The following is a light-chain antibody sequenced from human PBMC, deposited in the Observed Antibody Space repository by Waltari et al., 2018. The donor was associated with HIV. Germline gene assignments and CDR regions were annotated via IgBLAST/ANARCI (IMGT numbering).Light chain of an antibody. J-gene: IGLJ1*01. Sequence: QSALTQPPSASGSLGQSVTISCTGTSTDISGYDYVSWYQQHPGKAPKLLIYEVNKRPSGVPDRFSASRADKRASLTISGLQYEDEAEYYCSSYTDFNTPHVFGTGTKVTVL. CDR3: SSYTDFNTPHV. V-gene: IGLV2-8*01. CDR2: EVN. CDR1: STDISGYDY.